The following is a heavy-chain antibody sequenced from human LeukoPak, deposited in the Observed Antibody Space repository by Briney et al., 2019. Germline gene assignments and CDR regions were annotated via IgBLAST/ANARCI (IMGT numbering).Heavy chain of an antibody. CDR1: GFAFSGYD. V-gene: IGHV3-53*01. CDR2: IYSGGST. J-gene: IGHJ4*02. D-gene: IGHD4-17*01. Sequence: RGSLRLSFAAPGFAFSGYDMNLVRQAPGKGLEWGSVIYSGGSTYYADSVKGRFTISRDNSKNTLYLQMNSLRAEDTAVYYCARDNGDFFDYWGQGTLVTVSS. CDR3: ARDNGDFFDY.